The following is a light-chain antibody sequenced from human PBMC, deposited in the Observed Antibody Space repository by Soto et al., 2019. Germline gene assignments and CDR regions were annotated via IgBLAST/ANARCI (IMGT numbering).Light chain of an antibody. Sequence: EVVMTQSPATLSVSPGERATLACTASQNVRTNLAWYQQRPGQAPRLLIYGASTRATGVPPRFRGSGSGTEFALTISSLQSEDFAVYYCQQYDNWPPLFTFGPGTNVDVK. CDR3: QQYDNWPPLFT. J-gene: IGKJ3*01. V-gene: IGKV3-15*01. CDR1: QNVRTN. CDR2: GAS.